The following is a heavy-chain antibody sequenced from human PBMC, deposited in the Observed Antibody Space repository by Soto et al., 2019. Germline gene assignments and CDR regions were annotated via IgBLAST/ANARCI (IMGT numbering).Heavy chain of an antibody. CDR2: IYYNGFT. J-gene: IGHJ6*02. V-gene: IGHV4-59*01. D-gene: IGHD4-17*01. CDR3: ARAFYGDYPYYYYGMDV. CDR1: GSPISSDY. Sequence: SETLSLTCRVAGSPISSDYRSWIRQHTGKRLEWIGFIYYNGFTTYSPSLKSRVTISIDTSKNQSSLKLASVTAADTAVYFCARAFYGDYPYYYYGMDVWGQGTTVTVSS.